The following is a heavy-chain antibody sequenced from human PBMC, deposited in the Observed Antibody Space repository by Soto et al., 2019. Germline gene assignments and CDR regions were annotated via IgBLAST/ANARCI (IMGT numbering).Heavy chain of an antibody. V-gene: IGHV1-58*01. CDR2: IVVGSGNT. CDR1: GFTFTSSA. CDR3: AAIAAAGHYFDY. Sequence: APLKVSRKASGFTFTSSAVQWVRQARGQRLEWIGWIVVGSGNTNYAQKFQERVTITRDMSTSTAYMELSSLRSEDTAVYYCAAIAAAGHYFDYWGQGTLVTVSS. J-gene: IGHJ4*02. D-gene: IGHD6-13*01.